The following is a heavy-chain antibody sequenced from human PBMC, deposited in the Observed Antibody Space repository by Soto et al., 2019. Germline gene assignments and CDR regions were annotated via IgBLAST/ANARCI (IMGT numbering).Heavy chain of an antibody. V-gene: IGHV3-30*18. CDR3: VKGKLVGDYYHHGMDV. D-gene: IGHD3-22*01. CDR2: ISYDGSNK. CDR1: GFSFSSYG. J-gene: IGHJ6*01. Sequence: QVQLVESGGGVVQPGGSLRLSCAASGFSFSSYGMHWARQAPGKGLEWVAVISYDGSNKYYADSMKGRFTISRDDSKDTLYLQMNSLRAEDTAVYYCVKGKLVGDYYHHGMDVW.